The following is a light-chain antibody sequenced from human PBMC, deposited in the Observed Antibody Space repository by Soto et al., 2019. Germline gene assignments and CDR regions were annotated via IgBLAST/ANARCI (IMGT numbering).Light chain of an antibody. CDR1: HSVSSSF. CDR3: QQYGSSPRT. J-gene: IGKJ5*01. CDR2: GAS. Sequence: ELVLPQSPGSLSPSPGERGTLSCRASHSVSSSFLAWYQQKVGQAPRLLIYGASSRATGIPDRFSGSGSGTDFTLTISRLEPEDFAVYYCQQYGSSPRTFGQGTRLEI. V-gene: IGKV3-20*01.